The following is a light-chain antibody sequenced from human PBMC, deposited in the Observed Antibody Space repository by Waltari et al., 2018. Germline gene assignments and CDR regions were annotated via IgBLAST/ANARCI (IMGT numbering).Light chain of an antibody. V-gene: IGKV4-1*01. CDR3: QQYYSSPVT. CDR1: QSVLYRADNKNY. Sequence: DIVMTQSPDSLAVSLGERATINCKSSQSVLYRADNKNYLDWYQRKPGLPPKLLIYWAATRESGVPDRFSGSGSGTDFTLTISSLQAEDVAVYYCQQYYSSPVTFGQGTRLEIK. CDR2: WAA. J-gene: IGKJ5*01.